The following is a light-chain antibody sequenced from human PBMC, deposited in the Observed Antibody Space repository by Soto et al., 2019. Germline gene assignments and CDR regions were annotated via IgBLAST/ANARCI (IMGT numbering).Light chain of an antibody. Sequence: DIQMTQSPSSLSASVGDRVTITCRASQTISTYLNWYQQKPGEAPKLLIYAASKLQSGVPSRFSGSGSGTDFTLTISSLQPEDFATYYCQQSHGIPYPFGQGTKLENK. J-gene: IGKJ2*01. CDR3: QQSHGIPYP. V-gene: IGKV1-39*01. CDR2: AAS. CDR1: QTISTY.